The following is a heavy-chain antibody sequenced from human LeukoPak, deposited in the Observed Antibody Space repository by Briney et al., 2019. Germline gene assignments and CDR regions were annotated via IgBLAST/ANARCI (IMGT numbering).Heavy chain of an antibody. CDR1: GGSISSSSYY. J-gene: IGHJ6*03. V-gene: IGHV4-39*07. CDR2: IYYSGST. Sequence: SETLSLTCTVSGGSISSSSYYWGWLRQPPGKGLEWIGSIYYSGSTYYNPSLKSRVTISVDTSKNQFSLKLSSVTAADTAVYYCARSGGVQDTFWLYMDVWGKGTTVTVSS. D-gene: IGHD1-1*01. CDR3: ARSGGVQDTFWLYMDV.